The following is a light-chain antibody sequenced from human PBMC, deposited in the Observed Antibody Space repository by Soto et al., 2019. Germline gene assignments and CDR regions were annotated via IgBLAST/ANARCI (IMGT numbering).Light chain of an antibody. J-gene: IGLJ1*01. Sequence: HSVLTQPPSASGSPVQSVTISCTGTSSDVGGYNYVSWYQQHPGKAPKLMIYEVSKRPSGVPDRFSGSKSGNTASLTVSGLQAEDEADYYCSSYAGSNNFEVFGTGTKVTVL. CDR1: SSDVGGYNY. CDR3: SSYAGSNNFEV. CDR2: EVS. V-gene: IGLV2-8*01.